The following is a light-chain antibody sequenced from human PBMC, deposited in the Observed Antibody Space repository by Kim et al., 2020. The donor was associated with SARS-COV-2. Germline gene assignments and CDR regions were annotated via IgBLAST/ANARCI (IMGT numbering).Light chain of an antibody. CDR3: SSYTGSTTLYV. J-gene: IGLJ1*01. CDR1: SSDVGAYDY. V-gene: IGLV2-14*03. CDR2: DVS. Sequence: QSALTQPASVSGSPGQSITISCTGTSSDVGAYDYVSWFKQLPGKAPQLVIYDVSYRPSGISNRLSDSKSGNTASLTISGLQTEDEADYFCSSYTGSTTLYVFGTGTKVTVL.